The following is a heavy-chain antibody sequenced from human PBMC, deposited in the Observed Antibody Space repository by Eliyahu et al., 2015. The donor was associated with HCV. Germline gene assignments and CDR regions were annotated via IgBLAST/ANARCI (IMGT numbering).Heavy chain of an antibody. CDR2: ISYDGSNK. D-gene: IGHD2-15*01. J-gene: IGHJ4*02. CDR3: ARAQDLDY. Sequence: QVQLVESGGGVVQPGRSLRLSCXASGFTFSSYAMHWVRQAPGKGLEWVAVISYDGSNKYYADSVKGRFTISRDNSKNTLYLQMNSLRAEDTAVYYCARAQDLDYWGQGTLVTVSS. CDR1: GFTFSSYA. V-gene: IGHV3-30-3*01.